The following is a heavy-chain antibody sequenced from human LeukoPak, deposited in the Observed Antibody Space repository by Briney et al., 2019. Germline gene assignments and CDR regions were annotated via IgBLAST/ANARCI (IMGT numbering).Heavy chain of an antibody. CDR2: IIPILGIA. Sequence: ASVKVSCKASGGTFSSYAISWVRQAPGQGLEWMGRIIPILGIANYAQKFQGRVTITADKSTSTAYMELSSLRSEDTAVYYCARGTDYYDSSGYLPYYYYYYYMDVWGKGTTVTVSS. CDR1: GGTFSSYA. V-gene: IGHV1-69*04. D-gene: IGHD3-22*01. J-gene: IGHJ6*03. CDR3: ARGTDYYDSSGYLPYYYYYYYMDV.